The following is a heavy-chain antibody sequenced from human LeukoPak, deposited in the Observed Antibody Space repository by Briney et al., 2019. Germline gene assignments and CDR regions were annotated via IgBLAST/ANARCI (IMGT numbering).Heavy chain of an antibody. Sequence: GGSLRLSCTTSGFTSGDYAMSWVRQAPGKGLEWVSFIRSKIYGENTEYAASVTGRFTISRDASKNIAYLQMNSLKIEDTAVYYCIMSSHLYCSSTNCPLDYWGQGTLVTVSP. CDR1: GFTSGDYA. CDR3: IMSSHLYCSSTNCPLDY. D-gene: IGHD2-2*01. J-gene: IGHJ4*02. V-gene: IGHV3-49*04. CDR2: IRSKIYGENT.